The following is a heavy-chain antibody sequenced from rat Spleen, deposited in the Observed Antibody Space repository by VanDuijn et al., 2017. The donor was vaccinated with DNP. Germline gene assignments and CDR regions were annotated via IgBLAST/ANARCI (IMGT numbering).Heavy chain of an antibody. V-gene: IGHV2-47*01. CDR1: GLSLTSNS. J-gene: IGHJ4*01. D-gene: IGHD4-3*01. Sequence: QVQLKESGPGLVQPSQTLSLTCTVSGLSLTSNSVSWIRQPPGKALEWMGVIWSNGGTDYNSAIKSRLSISRDTSKSQVFLKMNSLQTEDTATYYCARDAFGVRAMDAWGQGTSVTVSS. CDR2: IWSNGGT. CDR3: ARDAFGVRAMDA.